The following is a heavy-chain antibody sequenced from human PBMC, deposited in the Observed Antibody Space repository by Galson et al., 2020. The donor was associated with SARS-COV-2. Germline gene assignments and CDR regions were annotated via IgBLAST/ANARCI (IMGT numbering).Heavy chain of an antibody. Sequence: SETLSLTCAVSGGSISGYYWSWIRQPPGKGLEWVGYIYYTGSPNYNPSLQSRVTISMDTSKKLFSLTLTSVTAADTAGYYCARGGHWSGGHFEFYYWGQGALVTGSS. J-gene: IGHJ4*02. CDR1: GGSISGYY. CDR2: IYYTGSP. CDR3: ARGGHWSGGHFEFYY. D-gene: IGHD2-15*01. V-gene: IGHV4-59*01.